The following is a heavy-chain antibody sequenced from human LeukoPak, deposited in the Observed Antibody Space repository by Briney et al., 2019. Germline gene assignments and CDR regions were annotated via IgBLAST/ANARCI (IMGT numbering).Heavy chain of an antibody. J-gene: IGHJ4*02. Sequence: GRSLRLSCAASGFTFSSYAMHWVRQAPGKGLEWVAVISYDGSNKYYADSVKGRFTISRDNSKNTLYLQMNSLRAEDTAVYYSAREMVVIAQFDYWGQGTLVTVSS. V-gene: IGHV3-30-3*01. CDR3: AREMVVIAQFDY. D-gene: IGHD2-21*01. CDR1: GFTFSSYA. CDR2: ISYDGSNK.